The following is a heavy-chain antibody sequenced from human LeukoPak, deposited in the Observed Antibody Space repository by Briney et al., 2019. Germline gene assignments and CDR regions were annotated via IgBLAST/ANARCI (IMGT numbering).Heavy chain of an antibody. CDR1: GYTFTSYY. CDR3: VREKDGGTYDY. D-gene: IGHD3-16*01. J-gene: IGHJ4*01. V-gene: IGHV1-46*01. CDR2: FKTNTRRA. Sequence: ASVKLSCKASGYTFTSYYAHWGRQSPGQGLECRRTFKTNTRRAHPGMGHRHRVTMTADLSTSTGFIELNSLTSEEPTVHYCVREKDGGTYDYCGQGNLVTVST.